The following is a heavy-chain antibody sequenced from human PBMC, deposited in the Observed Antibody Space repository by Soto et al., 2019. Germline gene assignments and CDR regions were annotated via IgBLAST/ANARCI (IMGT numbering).Heavy chain of an antibody. Sequence: EVQLVESGGGLVQPGGSLRLSCAASGFTVSSNHMSWVRQAPGKGLEWSSTIYIGGGTYYADSVKGRFTISRDNSNNALYLQMHSXXXEDTXXYYCARDGGRSSWFEYFQYWGQGSLVTVSS. CDR1: GFTVSSNH. CDR3: ARDGGRSSWFEYFQY. CDR2: IYIGGGT. D-gene: IGHD6-13*01. V-gene: IGHV3-66*01. J-gene: IGHJ1*01.